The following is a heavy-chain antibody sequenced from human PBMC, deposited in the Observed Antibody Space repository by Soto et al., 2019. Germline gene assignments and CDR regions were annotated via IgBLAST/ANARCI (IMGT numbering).Heavy chain of an antibody. J-gene: IGHJ6*02. D-gene: IGHD4-4*01. Sequence: PGESLKISCKGSGYSFTSYWISWVRQMPGKGLEWMGRIDPSDSYTNYSPSFQGHVTISADKSISTAYLQWSSLKASDTAMYYCARDPNYSNYYYGMDVWGQGTTVTVSS. CDR1: GYSFTSYW. CDR3: ARDPNYSNYYYGMDV. V-gene: IGHV5-10-1*01. CDR2: IDPSDSYT.